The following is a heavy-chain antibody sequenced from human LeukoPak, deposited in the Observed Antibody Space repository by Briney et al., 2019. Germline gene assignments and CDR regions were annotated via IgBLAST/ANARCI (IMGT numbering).Heavy chain of an antibody. D-gene: IGHD6-19*01. CDR2: SNAAGSPV. CDR1: GFTFSNYR. Sequence: GGSLRLSCTGSGFTFSNYRMNWVRQAPGKGLECISYSNAAGSPVSYAESVQGRFTISRDNAKNSLYLEMNSLRDDDTAVYYCARDRSLSVAGTFDFWGQGSLVTVSS. J-gene: IGHJ4*02. CDR3: ARDRSLSVAGTFDF. V-gene: IGHV3-48*02.